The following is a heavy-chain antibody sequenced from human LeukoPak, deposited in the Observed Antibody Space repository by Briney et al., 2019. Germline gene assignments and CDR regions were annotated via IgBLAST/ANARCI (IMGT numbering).Heavy chain of an antibody. CDR3: AKDQGYCSSDSCPPDAFDT. J-gene: IGHJ3*02. D-gene: IGHD2-2*01. V-gene: IGHV3-23*01. CDR1: GFTFSSYA. CDR2: ISGSGGST. Sequence: GGSLRLSCAASGFTFSSYAMSWVRQAPGKGLEWVSVISGSGGSTYYADSVKGRFTISRDNSKNTLYLRMNSLRAEDTAVYSCAKDQGYCSSDSCPPDAFDTWGQGTMVTVSS.